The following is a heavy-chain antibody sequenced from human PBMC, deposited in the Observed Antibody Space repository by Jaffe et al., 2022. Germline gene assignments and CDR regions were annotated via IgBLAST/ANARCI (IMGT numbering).Heavy chain of an antibody. J-gene: IGHJ3*02. V-gene: IGHV4-34*01. Sequence: QVQLQQWGAGLLKPSETLSLSCAVYGGSFSGYYWSWIRQAPGKGLEWIGEINHSGSTSYNPSLKSRVTISVDTSKNQLSLRLNSVTAADTAVYYCAREIQPWLGAFDIWGQGTMVTVSS. CDR2: INHSGST. CDR3: AREIQPWLGAFDI. D-gene: IGHD5-18*01. CDR1: GGSFSGYY.